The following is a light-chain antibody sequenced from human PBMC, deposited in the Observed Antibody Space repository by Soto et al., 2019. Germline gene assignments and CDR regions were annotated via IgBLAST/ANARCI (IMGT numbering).Light chain of an antibody. J-gene: IGLJ3*02. Sequence: QSVLKQPPSVSAAPGQRVTISCSGSSSNIGSNYVSWYQQLPGAVPKLLIYENAKRPSGIPDRFSGSRSGTSATLDITGLQTGDEADYYCAKWDTSERWVFGGGTKLTVL. CDR2: ENA. CDR3: AKWDTSERWV. V-gene: IGLV1-51*02. CDR1: SSNIGSNY.